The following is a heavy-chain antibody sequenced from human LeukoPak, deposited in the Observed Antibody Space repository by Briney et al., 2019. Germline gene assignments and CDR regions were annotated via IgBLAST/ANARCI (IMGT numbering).Heavy chain of an antibody. CDR1: GGSFSGYY. V-gene: IGHV4-34*01. D-gene: IGHD5-24*01. CDR2: DNDSGSI. J-gene: IGHJ4*02. Sequence: SETLSLTCAVYGGSFSGYYWTWIRQPPGKGLEWIGEDNDSGSINYNPTLKSRVTISVDTSKNQFSLKLTSVTAADTAVYYCARGRRWWGQGTLVTVSS. CDR3: ARGRRW.